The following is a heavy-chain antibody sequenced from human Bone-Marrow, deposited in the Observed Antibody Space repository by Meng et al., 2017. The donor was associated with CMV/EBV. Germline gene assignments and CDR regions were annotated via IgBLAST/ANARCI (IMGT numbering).Heavy chain of an antibody. Sequence: GSLRLSCAVYGGSFSGYYWSWIRQPPGKGLEWIGEINHSGSTNYNPSLKSRVTISVDTSKNQFSLKLSSVTAADTAVYYCARGARLAVWGQGTTVTGSS. V-gene: IGHV4-34*01. CDR3: ARGARLAV. J-gene: IGHJ6*02. CDR2: INHSGST. D-gene: IGHD6-6*01. CDR1: GGSFSGYY.